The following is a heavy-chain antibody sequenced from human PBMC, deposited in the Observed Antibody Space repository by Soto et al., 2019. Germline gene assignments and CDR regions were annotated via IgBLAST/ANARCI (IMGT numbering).Heavy chain of an antibody. Sequence: QVQLQQWGAGLLKPSETLSLTCAVYGGSFSGYYWSWIRQPPGKGLEWIGEINHSGSTNYNPSLKSRVTISVDTSKNQFSLKLSSVTAADTVVYYCARGGTTVTTFWFDPWGQGTLVTVSS. CDR1: GGSFSGYY. CDR3: ARGGTTVTTFWFDP. V-gene: IGHV4-34*01. D-gene: IGHD4-17*01. CDR2: INHSGST. J-gene: IGHJ5*02.